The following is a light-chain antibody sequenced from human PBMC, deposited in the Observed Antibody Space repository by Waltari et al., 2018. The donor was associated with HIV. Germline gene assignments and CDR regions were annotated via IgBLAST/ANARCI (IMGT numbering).Light chain of an antibody. Sequence: DIQLTQSPSFLSASVGDRVTITCRASQNNYRYLAWYQQKPGRAPQVLIYATSTLQSGVPSRISGSGSGTEFALTITSLQPDDFATYHCQQVNGDPLTFGGGTQVEIK. J-gene: IGKJ4*01. CDR2: ATS. CDR3: QQVNGDPLT. V-gene: IGKV1-9*01. CDR1: QNNYRY.